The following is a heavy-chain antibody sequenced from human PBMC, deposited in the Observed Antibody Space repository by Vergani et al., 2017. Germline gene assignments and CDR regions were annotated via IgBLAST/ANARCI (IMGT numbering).Heavy chain of an antibody. CDR3: AGDRGDEYYDYVWGSSDYYYYGMDV. D-gene: IGHD3-16*01. V-gene: IGHV3-7*03. Sequence: EVQLVESGGGLVQPGGSLRLSCAASGFTFSSYWMSWVRQAPGKGLEWVANIKQDGSEKYYVDSVKGRFTISRDNAKNSLYLQMNSLRAEDTAVYYCAGDRGDEYYDYVWGSSDYYYYGMDVWGQGTTVTVSS. CDR2: IKQDGSEK. J-gene: IGHJ6*02. CDR1: GFTFSSYW.